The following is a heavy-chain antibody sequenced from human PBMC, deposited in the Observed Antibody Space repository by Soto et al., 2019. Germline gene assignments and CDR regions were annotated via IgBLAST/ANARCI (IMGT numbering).Heavy chain of an antibody. Sequence: SVKVSCKASGGTFSSYAISWVRQAPGQGLEWMGGIIPIFGTANYAQKFQGRATITADKSTSTAYMELSSLRSEDTAVYYCARDHGGSYFYYHDYWGQGTLVTVSS. V-gene: IGHV1-69*06. CDR2: IIPIFGTA. J-gene: IGHJ4*02. CDR3: ARDHGGSYFYYHDY. CDR1: GGTFSSYA. D-gene: IGHD1-26*01.